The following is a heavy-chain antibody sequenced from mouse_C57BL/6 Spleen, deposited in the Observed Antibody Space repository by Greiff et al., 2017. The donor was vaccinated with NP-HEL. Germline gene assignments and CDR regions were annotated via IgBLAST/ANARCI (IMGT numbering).Heavy chain of an antibody. CDR3: VSRRDYYGSFDY. D-gene: IGHD1-1*01. Sequence: DVHLVESGGGLVQPKGSLKLSCAASGFSFNTYAMNWVRQAPGKGLEWVARIRSKSNNYATYYADSVKDRFTISRDDSESMLYLQMNNLKTEDTAMYYCVSRRDYYGSFDYWGQGTTLTVSS. CDR2: IRSKSNNYAT. CDR1: GFSFNTYA. J-gene: IGHJ2*01. V-gene: IGHV10-1*01.